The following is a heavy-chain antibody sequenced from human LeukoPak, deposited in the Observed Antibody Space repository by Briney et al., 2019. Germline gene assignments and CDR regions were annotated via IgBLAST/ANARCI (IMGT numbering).Heavy chain of an antibody. Sequence: GGSLRLSYAASGFIFSDFGMHWVRQAPGKGLEWVGIISSDGTTKYYGDSVNGQFIVSRDNSKSTMYLQRNSLRPEDTAVYHCVKELSVFGNYEYDYWGQGTVVGVFS. J-gene: IGHJ4*02. CDR2: ISSDGTTK. V-gene: IGHV3-30*18. CDR1: GFIFSDFG. D-gene: IGHD1-7*01. CDR3: VKELSVFGNYEYDY.